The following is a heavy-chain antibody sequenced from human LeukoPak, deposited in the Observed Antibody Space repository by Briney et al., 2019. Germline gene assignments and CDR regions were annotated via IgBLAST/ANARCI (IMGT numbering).Heavy chain of an antibody. D-gene: IGHD3-3*01. V-gene: IGHV4-59*08. Sequence: PSETLSLTCTVSGGSISSYYWSWIRQPPGKGLEWIGYIYYSGSTNYNPSLKSRVTISVDTSKNQFSLKLSSVTAADTAVYYCARLYYDFGSHVYYFDYWGQGTLVTVSS. CDR2: IYYSGST. CDR1: GGSISSYY. CDR3: ARLYYDFGSHVYYFDY. J-gene: IGHJ4*02.